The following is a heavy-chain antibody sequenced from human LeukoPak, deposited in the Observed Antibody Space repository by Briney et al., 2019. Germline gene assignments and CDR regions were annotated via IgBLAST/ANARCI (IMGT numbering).Heavy chain of an antibody. Sequence: PGGSLRLSCAASGFAFSSFAMSWVRQAPGKGLEWVSAISGSGGSTYYADSVKGRFTISRDNSKNTLYLQMNSLRAEDTAVYYCAKSLSIAARPYYFDYWGQGTLVTVSS. CDR3: AKSLSIAARPYYFDY. V-gene: IGHV3-23*01. CDR1: GFAFSSFA. J-gene: IGHJ4*02. CDR2: ISGSGGST. D-gene: IGHD6-6*01.